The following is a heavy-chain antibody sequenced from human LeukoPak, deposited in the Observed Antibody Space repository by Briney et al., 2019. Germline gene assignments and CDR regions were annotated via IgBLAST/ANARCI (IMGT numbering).Heavy chain of an antibody. J-gene: IGHJ4*02. D-gene: IGHD5-12*01. V-gene: IGHV3-7*01. CDR2: IKEDGSEQ. CDR1: GFTFSSHW. CDR3: VREEVATITDFDY. Sequence: GGSLRLSCAASGFTFSSHWMSWVRQAPGKGLEWVANIKEDGSEQYYVDSVKGRFTISRDNAKNSLFLQMNGLRAEDTAVYYCVREEVATITDFDYWGQGTLVTVSS.